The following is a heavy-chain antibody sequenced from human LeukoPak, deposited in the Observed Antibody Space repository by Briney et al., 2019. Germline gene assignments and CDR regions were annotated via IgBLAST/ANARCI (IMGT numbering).Heavy chain of an antibody. Sequence: PGGSLRLSCSVSGFTFSTFAMNWVRQAPGKGLEWVSSISSRSSYIYYADSVKGRFTLSRDNAKNSLYLQMNSLRAEDTAVYYCAREGTGTNTLDYWGQGTLVTVSS. CDR2: ISSRSSYI. CDR1: GFTFSTFA. V-gene: IGHV3-21*01. CDR3: AREGTGTNTLDY. D-gene: IGHD1-7*01. J-gene: IGHJ4*02.